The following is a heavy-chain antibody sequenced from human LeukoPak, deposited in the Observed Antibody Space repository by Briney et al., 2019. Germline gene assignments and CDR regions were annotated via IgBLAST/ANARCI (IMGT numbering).Heavy chain of an antibody. CDR1: GFTFSSYS. J-gene: IGHJ6*03. Sequence: GGSLRLSCAASGFTFSSYSMNWVRQAPGKGLEWVSYISSSSSTIYYADSVKGRFTISRDNAKNSLYLQMNSLRAEDTAVYYCARESNDIYYYYYMDVWGKGTTVTVSS. CDR3: ARESNDIYYYYYMDV. CDR2: ISSSSSTI. V-gene: IGHV3-48*01.